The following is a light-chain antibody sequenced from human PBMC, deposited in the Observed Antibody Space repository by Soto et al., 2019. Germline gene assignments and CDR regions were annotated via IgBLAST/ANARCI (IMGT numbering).Light chain of an antibody. Sequence: DIQMTQSPSTLSASVGDRVTITCRASQNIGGWLAWYQQKPGKAPHLLIYDASTLESGVPSRFSGSGSGTEFTLTISSLQSEDFTVYSCLQYHNLWAFGQGTKVEI. V-gene: IGKV1-5*01. CDR2: DAS. J-gene: IGKJ1*01. CDR3: LQYHNLWA. CDR1: QNIGGW.